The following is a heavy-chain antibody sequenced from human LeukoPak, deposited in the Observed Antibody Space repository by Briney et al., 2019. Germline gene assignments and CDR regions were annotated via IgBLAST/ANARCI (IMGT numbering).Heavy chain of an antibody. V-gene: IGHV3-48*03. CDR2: ISRSGTTI. J-gene: IGHJ6*02. Sequence: GGSLRLSCAASGFTFSSYEMNWVRQAPGKGLEWVSYISRSGTTIYYADSVKGRFTISRDNAKNSLCLQMNSLRVEDTAVYYCARPPSISNPYFGMDVWGQGTTVTVSS. D-gene: IGHD2/OR15-2a*01. CDR3: ARPPSISNPYFGMDV. CDR1: GFTFSSYE.